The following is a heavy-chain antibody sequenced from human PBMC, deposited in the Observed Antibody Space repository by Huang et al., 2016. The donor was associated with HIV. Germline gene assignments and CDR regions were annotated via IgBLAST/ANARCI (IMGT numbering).Heavy chain of an antibody. J-gene: IGHJ5*02. CDR1: GFAFSGYA. D-gene: IGHD1-1*01. CDR3: AKDKNQLVPNWFDP. CDR2: IRYDGSEE. Sequence: QVKLVESGGGVVRPGGSLRLSCGASGFAFSGYAMHWVRQAPGKGPEWVSFIRYDGSEEYYADSVKGRFTISRDNSKNMVYLQMNRLRAEDTAVYYCAKDKNQLVPNWFDPWGQGTLVTVSS. V-gene: IGHV3-30*02.